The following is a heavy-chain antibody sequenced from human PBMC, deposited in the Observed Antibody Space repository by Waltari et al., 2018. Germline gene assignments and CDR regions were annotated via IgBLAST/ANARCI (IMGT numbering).Heavy chain of an antibody. CDR2: IYYSGST. D-gene: IGHD6-19*01. J-gene: IGHJ5*02. CDR1: GGSISSDY. Sequence: QVLLQESGPGLVKPSATLSLTCTVSGGSISSDYCSWIRQPPGKGLEWIGYIYYSGSTNYNPSLKSRVTISVDTSNNQFSLKLSSVTAADTAVYYCATSSAGGYNWFDPWGQGTLVSVSS. V-gene: IGHV4-59*01. CDR3: ATSSAGGYNWFDP.